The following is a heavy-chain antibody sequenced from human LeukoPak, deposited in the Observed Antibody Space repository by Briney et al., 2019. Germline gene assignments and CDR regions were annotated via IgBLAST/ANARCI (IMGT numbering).Heavy chain of an antibody. V-gene: IGHV3-33*01. CDR2: IWYDGSSK. CDR3: ARDFELSH. Sequence: PGGSLRLSCAASGFTFSRYGMHWVRQAPGKGLEWVALIWYDGSSKHYADSVRGRFTISRDNSKNTLYLQMNSLRAEDTAVYYCARDFELSHWGQGTLVTVSS. D-gene: IGHD3-16*02. J-gene: IGHJ4*02. CDR1: GFTFSRYG.